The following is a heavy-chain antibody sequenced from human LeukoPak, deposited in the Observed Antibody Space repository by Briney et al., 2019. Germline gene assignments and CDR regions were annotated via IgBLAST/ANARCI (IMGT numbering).Heavy chain of an antibody. D-gene: IGHD3-16*01. Sequence: SLRLSCAASGFTFDDYAMHWVRQAPGKGLEWVSGISWNSGSIGYADSVKGRFTISRDNAKNSLYLQMNSLRAEDTALYYCAKDMDDYWGAFDIWGRGTMVTVSS. J-gene: IGHJ3*02. V-gene: IGHV3-9*01. CDR2: ISWNSGSI. CDR3: AKDMDDYWGAFDI. CDR1: GFTFDDYA.